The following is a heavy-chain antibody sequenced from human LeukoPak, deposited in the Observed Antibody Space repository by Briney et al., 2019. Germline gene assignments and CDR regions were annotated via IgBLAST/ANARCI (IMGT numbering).Heavy chain of an antibody. CDR3: ARHLYCSSTSCPNWFDP. D-gene: IGHD2-2*01. J-gene: IGHJ5*02. V-gene: IGHV4-38-2*01. CDR1: GYSTSSGYY. Sequence: SETLSLTCAVSGYSTSSGYYWGWIRQPPGKGLEWIGSIYHSGSTYYNPSLKSRVTISVDTSKNQFSLKLSSVTAADTAVYYCARHLYCSSTSCPNWFDPWGQGTLVTVSS. CDR2: IYHSGST.